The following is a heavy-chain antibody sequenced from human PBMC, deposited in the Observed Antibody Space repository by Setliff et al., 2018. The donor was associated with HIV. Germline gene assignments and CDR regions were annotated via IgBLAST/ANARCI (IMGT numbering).Heavy chain of an antibody. CDR1: GFTFSNYW. V-gene: IGHV3-7*03. J-gene: IGHJ4*02. Sequence: LRLSCAASGFTFSNYWMSWVRQAPGKGLEWVANIKQDGSEKYYVDSVTGRFTISRDNAKNSLYLQMNSLRAEDTDVYYCARDRLTYYYDSSGYGGLDYWGQGTLVTVSS. D-gene: IGHD3-22*01. CDR2: IKQDGSEK. CDR3: ARDRLTYYYDSSGYGGLDY.